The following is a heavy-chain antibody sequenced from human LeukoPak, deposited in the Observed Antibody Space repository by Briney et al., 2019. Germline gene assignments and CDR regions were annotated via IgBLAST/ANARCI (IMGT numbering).Heavy chain of an antibody. CDR3: ARRGYDILTGYHNWFDP. J-gene: IGHJ5*02. Sequence: GASVKVSCKASGYTFASYGISWVRQAPGQGLEWMGWISAYNGNTNYAQRLQGRVTMTTDTSTSTAYMELRSLRSDDTAVYYCARRGYDILTGYHNWFDPWGQGTLVTVSS. CDR2: ISAYNGNT. D-gene: IGHD3-9*01. CDR1: GYTFASYG. V-gene: IGHV1-18*01.